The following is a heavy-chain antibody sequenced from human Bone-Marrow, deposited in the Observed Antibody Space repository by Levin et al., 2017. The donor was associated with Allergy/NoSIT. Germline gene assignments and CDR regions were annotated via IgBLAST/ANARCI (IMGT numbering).Heavy chain of an antibody. Sequence: SETLSLTCAVSGGSISSTNWWSWVRQPPGKGLEWIGEIYHSGSTNYNPSLKSRVTISVDKSKNQFSLKLSSVTAADTAVYYCASGFGGVQLERRRENHDAFDSWGQGTMVTVSS. J-gene: IGHJ3*02. D-gene: IGHD1-1*01. V-gene: IGHV4-4*02. CDR2: IYHSGST. CDR1: GGSISSTNW. CDR3: ASGFGGVQLERRRENHDAFDS.